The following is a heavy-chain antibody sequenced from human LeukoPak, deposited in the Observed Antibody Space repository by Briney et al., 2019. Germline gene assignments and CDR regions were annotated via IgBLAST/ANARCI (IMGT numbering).Heavy chain of an antibody. J-gene: IGHJ4*02. D-gene: IGHD6-13*01. CDR1: GYTFTGYY. CDR3: ASVVDSSSRYYFDY. V-gene: IGHV1-2*02. CDR2: INPDNGGT. Sequence: ASVKVSCKASGYTFTGYYMHWVRQAPGQGLVWMGWINPDNGGTAYAQKFQGRVTMTTDPSISTAYMELSRLRSDDTAVYYCASVVDSSSRYYFDYWGQGTLVTVSS.